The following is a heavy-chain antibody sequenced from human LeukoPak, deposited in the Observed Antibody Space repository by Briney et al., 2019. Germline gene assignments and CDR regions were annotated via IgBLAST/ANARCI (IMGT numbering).Heavy chain of an antibody. CDR3: ARAGYGDYSDY. CDR2: ISSSSSYT. J-gene: IGHJ4*02. CDR1: GLIFSHYY. D-gene: IGHD4-17*01. Sequence: GVSLRLSCGAWGLIFSHYYMSWIRQAPGKGLVWVSYISSSSSYTNYADSVKGRFTISRDNAKNSLYQQMNSLRAEDTAVYYCARAGYGDYSDYWGQGTLVTVSS. V-gene: IGHV3-11*06.